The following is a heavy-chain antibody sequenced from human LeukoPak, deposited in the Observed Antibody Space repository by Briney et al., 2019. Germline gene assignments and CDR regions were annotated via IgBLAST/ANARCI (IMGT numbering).Heavy chain of an antibody. CDR2: IYYSGST. CDR1: GGSISSGSYY. D-gene: IGHD3-10*01. CDR3: ASLHSIRGIIIGAFDI. J-gene: IGHJ3*02. V-gene: IGHV4-61*02. Sequence: SQTLSLTCTVSGGSISSGSYYWSWIRQPAGKGLEWIGRIYYSGSTYYNPSLKSRVTISVDTSKNQFSLKLSSVTAADTAVYYCASLHSIRGIIIGAFDIWGQGTMVTVSS.